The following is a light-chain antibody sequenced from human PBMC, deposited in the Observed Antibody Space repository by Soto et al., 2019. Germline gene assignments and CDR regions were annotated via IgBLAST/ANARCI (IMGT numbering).Light chain of an antibody. CDR1: HVISSW. J-gene: IGKJ2*01. Sequence: DIQMTQSPSSVSASVGDRATITCRARHVISSWLAWYQQKPGKAPKLLIYAASRLQSGVPSRFSGSESGADFTLTISSLQPEDVATYYCQQTNNFPYTFGQGTKLEIK. V-gene: IGKV1-12*01. CDR2: AAS. CDR3: QQTNNFPYT.